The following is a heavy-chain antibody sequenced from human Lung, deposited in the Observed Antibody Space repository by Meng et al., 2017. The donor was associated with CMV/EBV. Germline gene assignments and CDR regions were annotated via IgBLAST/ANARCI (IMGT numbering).Heavy chain of an antibody. D-gene: IGHD6-6*01. V-gene: IGHV3-48*04. J-gene: IGHJ4*02. CDR3: ARGMSIAAPRFFVY. CDR2: ISSSGTTI. CDR1: GFTFNTYS. Sequence: ETLSLXCAASGFTFNTYSMTWVRQAPGKGLEWVSYISSSGTTIHYADSVKGRFTISRDNGKNSLYLQMNSLRAEDTALYYCARGMSIAAPRFFVYWCQGALVTVSS.